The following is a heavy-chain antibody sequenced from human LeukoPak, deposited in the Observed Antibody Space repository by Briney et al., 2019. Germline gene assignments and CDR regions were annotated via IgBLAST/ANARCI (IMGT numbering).Heavy chain of an antibody. Sequence: SETLSLTCTVSGGSISSGDYYWSWIRQPPGKGLEWIGYIYYSGSTYYNPSLKSLVTISVDTSKNQFSLKLSSVTAADTAVYYCAREDSSTSCYTLWGQGTLVTVSS. CDR3: AREDSSTSCYTL. CDR2: IYYSGST. J-gene: IGHJ4*02. CDR1: GGSISSGDYY. V-gene: IGHV4-30-4*08. D-gene: IGHD2-2*02.